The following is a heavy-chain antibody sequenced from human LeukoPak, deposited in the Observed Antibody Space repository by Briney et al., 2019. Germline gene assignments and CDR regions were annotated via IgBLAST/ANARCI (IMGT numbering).Heavy chain of an antibody. CDR2: VKPKSGDS. J-gene: IGHJ3*02. Sequence: ASVKASCKASGGTFSSYAISWVRQAPGQGLEWLGLVKPKSGDSDFVQKFRGRVTVTTDVSTTTIHMELSNLRSDDTAVYYCARDRGVPGPGNALDIWGQGTMVTVSS. D-gene: IGHD2-8*01. CDR3: ARDRGVPGPGNALDI. CDR1: GGTFSSYA. V-gene: IGHV1-2*06.